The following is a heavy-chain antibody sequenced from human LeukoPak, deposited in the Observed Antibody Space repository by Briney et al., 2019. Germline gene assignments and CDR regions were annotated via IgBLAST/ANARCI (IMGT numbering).Heavy chain of an antibody. CDR1: GGSFSGYY. D-gene: IGHD3-22*01. CDR2: INHSGST. J-gene: IGHJ3*02. Sequence: SETLSLTCAVSGGSFSGYYWSWIRQPPGKGLEWIGEINHSGSTNYNPSLKSRVTILLDTSKNKFSLKLSTGLAACQAVYYCARGLGIRRSSGSYHDHQTRRCFFDIWGQGTMVTVSS. CDR3: ARGLGIRRSSGSYHDHQTRRCFFDI. V-gene: IGHV4-34*01.